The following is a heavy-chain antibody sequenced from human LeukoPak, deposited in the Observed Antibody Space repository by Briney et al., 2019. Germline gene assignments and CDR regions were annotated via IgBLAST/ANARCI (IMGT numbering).Heavy chain of an antibody. Sequence: SESLSLTYTVSGDSIRGYFWSCIRDPPGKGREWIMYIHTSGCTNYNPSLKSRVTISVDTSKNQLSLKLSSVTAADTDIYSCARLHYIWFDPCGRGTLVTVSS. J-gene: IGHJ5*02. D-gene: IGHD4-11*01. V-gene: IGHV4-4*09. CDR1: GDSIRGYF. CDR3: ARLHYIWFDP. CDR2: IHTSGCT.